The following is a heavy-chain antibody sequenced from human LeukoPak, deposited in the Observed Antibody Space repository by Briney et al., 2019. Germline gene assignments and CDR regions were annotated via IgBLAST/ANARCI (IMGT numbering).Heavy chain of an antibody. CDR3: TRGTLEGDYNVDY. D-gene: IGHD4-17*01. V-gene: IGHV3-49*04. J-gene: IGHJ4*02. CDR2: IRSKAYGGTT. Sequence: GGSLRLSCTASGFTFGDYAMSWVRQAPGKGLEWVGFIRSKAYGGTTEYAASVKGRFTISRDDSKSIAYLQMNSLKTEDTAVYYCTRGTLEGDYNVDYWGQGTLVTVSS. CDR1: GFTFGDYA.